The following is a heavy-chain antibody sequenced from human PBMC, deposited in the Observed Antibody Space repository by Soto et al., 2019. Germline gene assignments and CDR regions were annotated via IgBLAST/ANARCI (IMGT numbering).Heavy chain of an antibody. Sequence: GGSLRHSCAASGFTFSSYAMSWVRQATGKGLEWVSAISGSGGSTYYADSVKGRFTISRDNPKNTLYLQMNCLRAEGSAVYYCAKDPDDFWSGYYIDAFDIWGKGTMVTV. CDR1: GFTFSSYA. CDR3: AKDPDDFWSGYYIDAFDI. J-gene: IGHJ3*02. D-gene: IGHD3-3*01. V-gene: IGHV3-23*01. CDR2: ISGSGGST.